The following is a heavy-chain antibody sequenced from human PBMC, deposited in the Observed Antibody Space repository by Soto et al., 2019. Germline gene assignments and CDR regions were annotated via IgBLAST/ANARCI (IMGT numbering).Heavy chain of an antibody. Sequence: EVQLVESGGGLVQPGRSLRFSCAASGFTFDDYALHWVRQVPGKGLDWVSGINWNSGSIGYGDSVKGRFAISRDNAKNSLHLQMNSLSAEDTAFYYCVKDESINWYSGHFRHWGQGTLVTVSS. J-gene: IGHJ1*01. CDR1: GFTFDDYA. CDR3: VKDESINWYSGHFRH. CDR2: INWNSGSI. V-gene: IGHV3-9*01. D-gene: IGHD6-13*01.